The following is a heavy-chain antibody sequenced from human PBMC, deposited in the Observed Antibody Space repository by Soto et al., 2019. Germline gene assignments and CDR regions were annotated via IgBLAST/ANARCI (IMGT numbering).Heavy chain of an antibody. CDR3: AKGIAAAGTEYFQH. D-gene: IGHD6-13*01. Sequence: GGSLRLSCAASGFTFDDYAMHWVRQAPGKGLEWVSGISWNSGSIGYADSVKGRFTISRDNAKNSLYLQMNSLRAEDTALYYCAKGIAAAGTEYFQHWGQGTLVTVSS. CDR2: ISWNSGSI. J-gene: IGHJ1*01. CDR1: GFTFDDYA. V-gene: IGHV3-9*01.